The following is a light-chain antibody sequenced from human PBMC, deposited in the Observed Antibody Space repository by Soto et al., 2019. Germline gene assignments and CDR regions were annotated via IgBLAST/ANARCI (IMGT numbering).Light chain of an antibody. Sequence: DIQMTQSPSSLSASVGDRVTITCRASQTISSYLNWYQQKPGRAPRLLIYSASNLQSGLPSRFSGSASGTDFTLTISSLQPEDSATYYCQQTYSVPQTFGQGTKVEIK. CDR1: QTISSY. J-gene: IGKJ1*01. CDR2: SAS. CDR3: QQTYSVPQT. V-gene: IGKV1-39*01.